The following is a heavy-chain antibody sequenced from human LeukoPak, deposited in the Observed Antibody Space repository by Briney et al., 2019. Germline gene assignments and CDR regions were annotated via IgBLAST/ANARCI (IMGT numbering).Heavy chain of an antibody. CDR2: IYYSGST. CDR3: ARHGMGDDYNTFDN. Sequence: SETLSLTCTVSGGSISSYYWSWIRQPPGKGLEWIGYIYYSGSTNYSPSLKSRVTISVDTSKNQFSLKLTSVTAADTAVYYCARHGMGDDYNTFDNWGQGTLVTVSS. CDR1: GGSISSYY. J-gene: IGHJ4*02. D-gene: IGHD5-24*01. V-gene: IGHV4-59*08.